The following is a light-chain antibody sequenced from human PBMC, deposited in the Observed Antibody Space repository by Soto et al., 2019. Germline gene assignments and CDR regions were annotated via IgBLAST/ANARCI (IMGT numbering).Light chain of an antibody. CDR3: HQYGSSPWT. J-gene: IGKJ1*01. V-gene: IGKV3D-20*01. Sequence: EIVLTQSPATLSLSPGERATLSCGASQIVSSIYLAWYQQRPGLAPRLLIYDASSRATGIPDRFSGSGSGTDFPLTISRLEPEDFAAYYCHQYGSSPWTFGQGTQVEIK. CDR2: DAS. CDR1: QIVSSIY.